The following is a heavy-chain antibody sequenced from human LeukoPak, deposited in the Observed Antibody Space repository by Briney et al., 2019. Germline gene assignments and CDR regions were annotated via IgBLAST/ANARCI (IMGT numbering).Heavy chain of an antibody. J-gene: IGHJ4*02. CDR2: INPSGGIT. CDR1: GYTFTSYY. Sequence: ASVKVSCKASGYTFTSYYMHGVRQAPGQGLEWMGIINPSGGITGYAQKLQGRVTMTRDTSTSTVYMELSSLRSEDTAVYYCARGGYQVGVDYWGQGTLVTVSS. V-gene: IGHV1-46*04. CDR3: ARGGYQVGVDY. D-gene: IGHD3-16*01.